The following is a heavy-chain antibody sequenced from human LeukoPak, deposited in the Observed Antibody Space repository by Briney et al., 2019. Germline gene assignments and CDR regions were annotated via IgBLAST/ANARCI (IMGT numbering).Heavy chain of an antibody. CDR1: GGTFSSYA. V-gene: IGHV1-69*13. Sequence: SVKVSCKASGGTFSSYAISWVRQAPGQGLEWMGGIVALFGTTNYAQDFQGRVTITADESTSTAYMELSSLRSDDTAVYYCARVLGPRYGDYVQIEGDVGFDYWGQGTLVTVSS. CDR2: IVALFGTT. J-gene: IGHJ4*02. CDR3: ARVLGPRYGDYVQIEGDVGFDY. D-gene: IGHD4-17*01.